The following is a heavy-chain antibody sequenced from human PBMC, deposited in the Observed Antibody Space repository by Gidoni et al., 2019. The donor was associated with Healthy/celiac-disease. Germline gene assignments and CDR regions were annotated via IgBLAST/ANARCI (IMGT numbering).Heavy chain of an antibody. CDR2: IKSKTDGGTT. Sequence: ELQLVESGGGLVTPGGSLRLSCAASGFTFRNAWMSWVRPAPGKGLEWVGRIKSKTDGGTTDYAAPVKGRFTISRDDSKNTLYLQMNSLKTEDTAVYYCTTDRRYYYEDYYYYGMDVWGQGTTVTVSS. CDR1: GFTFRNAW. J-gene: IGHJ6*02. CDR3: TTDRRYYYEDYYYYGMDV. V-gene: IGHV3-15*01. D-gene: IGHD3-22*01.